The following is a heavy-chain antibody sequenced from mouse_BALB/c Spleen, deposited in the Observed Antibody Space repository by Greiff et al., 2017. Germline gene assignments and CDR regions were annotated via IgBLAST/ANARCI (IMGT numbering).Heavy chain of an antibody. D-gene: IGHD1-1*01. CDR2: ISYSGST. CDR3: ARFSPFYYYGSSLDY. Sequence: EVKLMESGPSLVKPSQTLSLTCSVTGDSITSGYWNWIRKFPGNKLEYMGYISYSGSTYYNPSLKSRISITRDTSKNQYYLQLNSVTTEDTATYYCARFSPFYYYGSSLDYWGQGTTLTVSS. J-gene: IGHJ2*01. V-gene: IGHV3-8*02. CDR1: GDSITSGY.